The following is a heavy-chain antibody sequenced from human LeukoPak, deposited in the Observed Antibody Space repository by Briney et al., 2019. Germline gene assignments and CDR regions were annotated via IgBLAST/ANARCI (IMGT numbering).Heavy chain of an antibody. D-gene: IGHD1-1*01. V-gene: IGHV3-21*01. Sequence: PGGSLRLSCAASGFTFSSYSMNWVRQAPGKGLEWVSSISSSSSYIYYADSVKGRFTISRDNAKNSLYLQMNSLRAEDTAVYYCARAETIQTYFDYWGQGTLVTVPS. J-gene: IGHJ4*02. CDR2: ISSSSSYI. CDR3: ARAETIQTYFDY. CDR1: GFTFSSYS.